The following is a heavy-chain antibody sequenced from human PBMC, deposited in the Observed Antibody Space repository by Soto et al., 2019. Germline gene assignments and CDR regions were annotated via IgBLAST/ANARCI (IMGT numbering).Heavy chain of an antibody. CDR1: GFTFSSYN. J-gene: IGHJ4*02. CDR2: ISSSTM. D-gene: IGHD3-10*01. Sequence: EVQLVESGGGLVQPGGSLRLSCAASGFTFSSYNMNWVRQAPGKGLEWVSYISSSTMYYADSVKGRFTISRDNAKNSLYLPMNSLRAEDTAVYYCARASLFSYYYGSGSYYFDYWGQGTLVTVSS. V-gene: IGHV3-48*01. CDR3: ARASLFSYYYGSGSYYFDY.